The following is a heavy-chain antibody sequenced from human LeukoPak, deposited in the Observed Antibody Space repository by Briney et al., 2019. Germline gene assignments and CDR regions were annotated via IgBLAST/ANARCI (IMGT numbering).Heavy chain of an antibody. CDR3: ARAQHLKFPGFDY. D-gene: IGHD2-21*01. J-gene: IGHJ4*02. Sequence: ASVKVSCKASGYTFTGYYMHWVRQAPGQGLEWMGWINPNSGGTNYAQKFQGRVTMTRDTSISTAYMELSRLRSDDTAVYYCARAQHLKFPGFDYWGQGTLVTVSS. CDR1: GYTFTGYY. V-gene: IGHV1-2*02. CDR2: INPNSGGT.